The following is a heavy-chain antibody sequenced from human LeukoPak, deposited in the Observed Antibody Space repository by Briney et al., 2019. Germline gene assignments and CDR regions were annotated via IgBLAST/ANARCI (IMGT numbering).Heavy chain of an antibody. CDR3: ARSDGSGSFPPYFDY. D-gene: IGHD3-10*01. V-gene: IGHV5-51*01. J-gene: IGHJ4*02. CDR1: GYYFTSYW. CDR2: IYPGDSDT. Sequence: PGASLKISCKGSGYYFTSYWIGWVRQMPGKGLQWMGIIYPGDSDTRYSPSFQGQVTISADKSISTAYLQWSSLKASDTAMYYCARSDGSGSFPPYFDYWGQGTLVTVSS.